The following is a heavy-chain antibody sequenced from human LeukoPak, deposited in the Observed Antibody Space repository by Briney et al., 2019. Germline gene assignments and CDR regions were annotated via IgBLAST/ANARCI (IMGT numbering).Heavy chain of an antibody. CDR2: INHSGST. V-gene: IGHV4-34*01. D-gene: IGHD2-21*02. Sequence: SETLSLTCAVYGESFSGYYWSWIRQPPGKGLEWIGEINHSGSTNYNPSLKSRVTISVDTSKNQFSLKLSSVTAADTAVYYCARGRVVTVHRPFDYWGQGTLVTVSS. CDR3: ARGRVVTVHRPFDY. CDR1: GESFSGYY. J-gene: IGHJ4*02.